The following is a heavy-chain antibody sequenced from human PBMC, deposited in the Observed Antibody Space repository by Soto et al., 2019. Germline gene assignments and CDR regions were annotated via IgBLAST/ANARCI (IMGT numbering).Heavy chain of an antibody. CDR1: EYSFPNHW. CDR3: ARRDFGYNGGWYVSY. J-gene: IGHJ4*01. Sequence: GESLKISCKGSEYSFPNHWIDWVRQMPGKGLEWMGAIHPGDSDSRYSPSFQGQVTISADKSISTAYLQWNSLKASDTAMYYCARRDFGYNGGWYVSYWGHGTLVTGSS. V-gene: IGHV5-51*01. D-gene: IGHD6-19*01. CDR2: IHPGDSDS.